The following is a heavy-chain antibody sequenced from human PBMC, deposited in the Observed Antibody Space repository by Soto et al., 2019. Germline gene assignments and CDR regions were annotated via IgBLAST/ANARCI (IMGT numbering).Heavy chain of an antibody. CDR3: ARLEGRGEVNMDV. Sequence: PSETLSLTCTVSGGSISSYYWSWIRQPPGKGLEWIGYIYYSGSTNYNPSLKSRVTISVDTSKNQFPLKLSSVTAADTAVYYCARLEGRGEVNMDVWGQGTTVTVSS. D-gene: IGHD6-25*01. J-gene: IGHJ6*02. CDR2: IYYSGST. CDR1: GGSISSYY. V-gene: IGHV4-59*01.